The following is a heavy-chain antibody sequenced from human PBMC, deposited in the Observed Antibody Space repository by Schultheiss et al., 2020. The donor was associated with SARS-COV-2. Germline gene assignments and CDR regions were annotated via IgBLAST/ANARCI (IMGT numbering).Heavy chain of an antibody. J-gene: IGHJ6*02. V-gene: IGHV1-69*13. CDR2: IIPIFGTA. CDR1: GGTFSRYA. D-gene: IGHD3-3*01. Sequence: SVKVSCKASGGTFSRYAISWVRQAPGQGLEWMGGIIPIFGTANYAQKFQGRVTITADESTSTAYMELSSLRSEDTAVYYCARCLYDFWSGYARYYYYGMDVWGQGTTVTVSS. CDR3: ARCLYDFWSGYARYYYYGMDV.